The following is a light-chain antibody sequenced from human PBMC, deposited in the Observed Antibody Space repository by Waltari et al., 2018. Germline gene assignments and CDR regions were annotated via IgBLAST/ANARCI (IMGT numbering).Light chain of an antibody. CDR1: QSVSRA. V-gene: IGKV3-20*01. J-gene: IGKJ1*01. CDR2: GAS. CDR3: QQYVSLPVT. Sequence: EIVLTQSPGTLSLSPGERAPLPCRASQSVSRALAWYQQKPGQAPRLLIYGASNRATGIPDRFSGSGSGTDFSLIISRLEPEDFAVYYCQQYVSLPVTFGQGTKVEIK.